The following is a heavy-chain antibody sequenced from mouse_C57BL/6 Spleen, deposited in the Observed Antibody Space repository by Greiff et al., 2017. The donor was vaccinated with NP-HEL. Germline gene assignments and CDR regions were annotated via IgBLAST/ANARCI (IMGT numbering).Heavy chain of an antibody. CDR3: ARGVRYFDV. J-gene: IGHJ1*03. V-gene: IGHV5-17*01. Sequence: EVKLVESGGGLVKPGGSLKLSCAASGFTFSDYGMHWVRQAPEKGLEWVAYISSGSSTIYYADTVKGRFTISGDNAKNTLFLQMTMLRSEDTAMYYCARGVRYFDVWGTGTTVTVSS. CDR1: GFTFSDYG. CDR2: ISSGSSTI.